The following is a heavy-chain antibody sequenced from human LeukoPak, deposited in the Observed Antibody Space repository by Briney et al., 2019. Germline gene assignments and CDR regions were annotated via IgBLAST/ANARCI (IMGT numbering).Heavy chain of an antibody. CDR2: INPNSGGT. CDR3: ARQFHYYDSSGTSSGNWFDP. J-gene: IGHJ5*02. CDR1: GYTFTSYG. D-gene: IGHD3-22*01. Sequence: ASVTVSFKASGYTFTSYGISWVRQAPGQGLEWMGWINPNSGGTNYAQKFQGRVTMTRDTSISTAYMELSRLRSDDTAVYYCARQFHYYDSSGTSSGNWFDPWGQGTLVTVSS. V-gene: IGHV1-2*02.